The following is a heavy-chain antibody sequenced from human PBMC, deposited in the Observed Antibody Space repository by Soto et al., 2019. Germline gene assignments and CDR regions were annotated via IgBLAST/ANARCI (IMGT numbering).Heavy chain of an antibody. V-gene: IGHV4-4*07. CDR1: GGSINTFY. CDR2: IFSSGST. Sequence: SETLSLTCTVSGGSINTFYWSWVRQPAGKGLEWIGRIFSSGSTSFNPSLDSRVAMSVDTSKCHFSLNLSSVTAADMAAYHCAREGSYTAYEFAHGIQLCDFDYWRQGALVTVSS. J-gene: IGHJ4*02. CDR3: AREGSYTAYEFAHGIQLCDFDY. D-gene: IGHD5-18*01.